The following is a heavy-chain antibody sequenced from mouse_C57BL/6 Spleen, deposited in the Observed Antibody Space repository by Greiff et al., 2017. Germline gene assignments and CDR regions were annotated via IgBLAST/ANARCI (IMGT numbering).Heavy chain of an antibody. CDR3: ARGSSRYYFDY. V-gene: IGHV1-69*01. D-gene: IGHD1-1*01. CDR2: IDPSDSYT. Sequence: QVQLKESGAELVMPGASVKLSCKASGYTFTSYWMHWVKQRPGQGLEWIGEIDPSDSYTNYNQKFKGKSTLTVDKSSSTAYMQLSSLTSEDSAVYYCARGSSRYYFDYWGQGTTLTVSS. CDR1: GYTFTSYW. J-gene: IGHJ2*01.